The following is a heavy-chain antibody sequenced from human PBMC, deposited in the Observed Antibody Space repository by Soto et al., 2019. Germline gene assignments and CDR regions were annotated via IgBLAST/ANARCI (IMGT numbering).Heavy chain of an antibody. CDR3: ARDLWSGGSHY. CDR1: GGSVSSGSYY. V-gene: IGHV4-61*01. J-gene: IGHJ4*02. Sequence: SETLSLTCTVSGGSVSSGSYYWSWIRQPPGKGLEWIGYIYYSGSTNYNPSLKSRVTISVDTSKNQFSLKLSSVTAADTAVYYCARDLWSGGSHYWGQGTPAPV. CDR2: IYYSGST. D-gene: IGHD2-21*01.